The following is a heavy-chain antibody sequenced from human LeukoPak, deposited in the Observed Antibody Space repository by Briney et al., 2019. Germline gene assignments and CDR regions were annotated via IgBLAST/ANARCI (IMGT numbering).Heavy chain of an antibody. V-gene: IGHV1-46*01. CDR2: IDPSGGST. D-gene: IGHD1-26*01. CDR3: ARDSSGSYDH. Sequence: ASVKVSCKASGYSFTSYYMQWLRQAPGQGLEWMGIIDPSGGSTGYAPKFQGRVIMTRDTSTSTVYMDLSSLRSEDTVVYYCARDSSGSYDHWGQGTLVTAYS. CDR1: GYSFTSYY. J-gene: IGHJ1*01.